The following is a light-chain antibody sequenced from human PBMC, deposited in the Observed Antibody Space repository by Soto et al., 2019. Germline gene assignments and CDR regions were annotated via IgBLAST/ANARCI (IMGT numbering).Light chain of an antibody. CDR1: QSVSSK. J-gene: IGKJ1*01. CDR3: HQYNHWLTWT. CDR2: SAY. V-gene: IGKV3-15*01. Sequence: EIVMTQSPATLSLSPWERATLSCRASQSVSSKLAWYQQRPGQAPRLLIYSAYTRATGIPARFSGSGSGTEFTLTISSLQSEDFAVYYCHQYNHWLTWTCGQGTKVDI.